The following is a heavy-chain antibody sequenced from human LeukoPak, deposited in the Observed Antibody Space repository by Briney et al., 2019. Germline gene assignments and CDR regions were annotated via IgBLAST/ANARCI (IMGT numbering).Heavy chain of an antibody. D-gene: IGHD3-10*01. Sequence: PGGSLTHSCAASGFTFSSYAMRWVRQAPGKGLEWVSAISGSGGSTYYADSVKGRFTISRDNSKNTLYLQMNSLRAEDTAVYYCAKGSQVTMVRGGLYYFDYWGQGTLVTVSS. CDR3: AKGSQVTMVRGGLYYFDY. V-gene: IGHV3-23*01. J-gene: IGHJ4*02. CDR1: GFTFSSYA. CDR2: ISGSGGST.